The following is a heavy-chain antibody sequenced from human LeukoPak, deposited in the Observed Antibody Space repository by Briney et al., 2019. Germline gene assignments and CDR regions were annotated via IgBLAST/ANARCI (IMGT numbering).Heavy chain of an antibody. CDR2: IGTAGDT. D-gene: IGHD3-22*01. V-gene: IGHV3-13*01. Sequence: PGGSLRLSCAASGFTFSSYDMHWVRQATGKGLEWVSAIGTAGDTYYPGSVKGRFTISRENAKNSLYLQMNSLRAGDTAVYYCARGIDYDSSGSPSWMDAFDIWGQGTMVTVSS. CDR1: GFTFSSYD. CDR3: ARGIDYDSSGSPSWMDAFDI. J-gene: IGHJ3*02.